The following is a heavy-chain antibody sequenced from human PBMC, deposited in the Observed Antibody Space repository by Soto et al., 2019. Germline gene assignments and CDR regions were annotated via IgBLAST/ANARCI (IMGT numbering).Heavy chain of an antibody. Sequence: PSETLSLTCTVSGGSISSYYWSWIRQPPGKGLEWIGYIYYSGSTNYNPSLKSRVTISVDTSKNQVSLKLSSVTAAETAVYYGAKREYQLPYNWFDPWGQGTLVTVSS. CDR3: AKREYQLPYNWFDP. V-gene: IGHV4-59*01. CDR1: GGSISSYY. CDR2: IYYSGST. J-gene: IGHJ5*02. D-gene: IGHD2-2*01.